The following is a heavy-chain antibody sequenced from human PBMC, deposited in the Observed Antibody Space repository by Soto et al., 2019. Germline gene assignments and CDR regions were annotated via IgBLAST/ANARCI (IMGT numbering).Heavy chain of an antibody. Sequence: GGSLRLSCAASGFTFNISAMTWVRQAPGKGLEWVSTTGASGRTTYYAHSVKGRFTVSRDNSKNTLDLQMSSLRAEDTAVYYCATVRNTSRSFDYWGQGTLVTVSS. CDR1: GFTFNISA. J-gene: IGHJ4*02. CDR2: TGASGRTT. D-gene: IGHD3-16*02. V-gene: IGHV3-23*01. CDR3: ATVRNTSRSFDY.